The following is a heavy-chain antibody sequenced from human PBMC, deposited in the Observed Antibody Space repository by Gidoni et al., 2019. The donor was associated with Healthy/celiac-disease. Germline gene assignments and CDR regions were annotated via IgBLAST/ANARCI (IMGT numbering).Heavy chain of an antibody. D-gene: IGHD5-12*01. V-gene: IGHV3-48*01. CDR2: ISSSSSTI. J-gene: IGHJ3*02. Sequence: EVQLVESGGGLVQPGGSLRLSCAASGFTFSSYSMNWVRQAPGKGLEWVSYISSSSSTIYYADSVKGRFTISRDNAKNSLYRQMNSLRAEDTAVYYCARPDGYNYWRDDAFDIWGQGTMVTVSS. CDR3: ARPDGYNYWRDDAFDI. CDR1: GFTFSSYS.